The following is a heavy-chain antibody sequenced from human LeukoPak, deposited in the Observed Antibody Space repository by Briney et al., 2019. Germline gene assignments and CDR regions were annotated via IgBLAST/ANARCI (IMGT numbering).Heavy chain of an antibody. D-gene: IGHD2-21*01. CDR1: GGSFSGYY. J-gene: IGHJ4*02. V-gene: IGHV4-34*01. CDR2: INHSGST. Sequence: SETLSLTCAVYGGSFSGYYWSWIRQPPGKGLEWIGEINHSGSTNYNPSLKGRVTISVDTSKNQFSLKLSSVTAADTAVYYCARGVVIAPQTFDYWGQGTLVTVSS. CDR3: ARGVVIAPQTFDY.